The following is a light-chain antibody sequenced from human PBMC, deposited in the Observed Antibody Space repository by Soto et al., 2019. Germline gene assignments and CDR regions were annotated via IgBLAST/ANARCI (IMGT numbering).Light chain of an antibody. Sequence: EIVLTQSPGTLSLSPGERATLSFRSSQSLSSTSLAWYHQTPGQAPRRLIDDASSRATSIPDRFSCSGSGADFTLNIGSLEPEGFAVYYCEQYGSSPRAFGQATGVEIK. V-gene: IGKV3-20*01. CDR3: EQYGSSPRA. CDR1: QSLSSTS. J-gene: IGKJ1*01. CDR2: DAS.